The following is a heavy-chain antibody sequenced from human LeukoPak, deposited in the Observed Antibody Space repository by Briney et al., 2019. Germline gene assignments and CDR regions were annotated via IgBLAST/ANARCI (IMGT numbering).Heavy chain of an antibody. V-gene: IGHV1-8*01. Sequence: ASVKVSCKASGYTFTSYDINWVRQATGQGLEWMGWMNPNSGNTGYAQKFQGRVTMTRNTSISTAYMELSSLRSEDTAVYYCARDETSVVTHVVSWFDPWGQGTLVTVSS. J-gene: IGHJ5*02. CDR1: GYTFTSYD. CDR3: ARDETSVVTHVVSWFDP. CDR2: MNPNSGNT. D-gene: IGHD4-23*01.